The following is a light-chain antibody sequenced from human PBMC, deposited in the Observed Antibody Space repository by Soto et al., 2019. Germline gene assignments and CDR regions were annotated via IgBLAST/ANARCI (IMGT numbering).Light chain of an antibody. CDR3: QSYDSSSYV. CDR1: SGGFATNY. J-gene: IGLJ1*01. CDR2: EDN. V-gene: IGLV6-57*04. Sequence: NFLLTQPHSVSGSPGKTVTISCTRTSGGFATNYVQWYQQRPASAPPTVMYEDNERPSGVPDRFSGSIDRSSNSASLTISRMKTDEEADYYCQSYDSSSYVFGSGTKVTVL.